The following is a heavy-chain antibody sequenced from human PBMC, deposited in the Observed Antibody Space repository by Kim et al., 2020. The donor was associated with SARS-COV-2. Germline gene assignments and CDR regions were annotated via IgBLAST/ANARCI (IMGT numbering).Heavy chain of an antibody. CDR3: AKGGEYSGYDFTVYYGMDV. CDR2: ISYDGSNK. V-gene: IGHV3-30*18. J-gene: IGHJ6*02. CDR1: GFTFSSYG. Sequence: GGSLRLSCAASGFTFSSYGMHWVRQAPGKGLEWVAVISYDGSNKYYADSVKGRFTISRDNSKNTLYLQMNSLRAEDTAVYYCAKGGEYSGYDFTVYYGMDVWGQGTTVTVSS. D-gene: IGHD5-12*01.